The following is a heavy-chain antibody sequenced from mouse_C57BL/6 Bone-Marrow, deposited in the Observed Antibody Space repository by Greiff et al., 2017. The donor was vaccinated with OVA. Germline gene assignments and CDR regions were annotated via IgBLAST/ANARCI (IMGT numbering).Heavy chain of an antibody. V-gene: IGHV1-39*01. CDR3: ARWEGYDVAWFAY. D-gene: IGHD2-2*01. Sequence: EVQLQQSGPELVKPGASVKISCKASGYSFTDYNMNWVKQSNGKSLEWIGVINPNYGTTSYNQKFQGKATLTVDQSSSPAYMQLHSLTSEDSAVDYCARWEGYDVAWFAYWGQGTLVTVSA. CDR2: INPNYGTT. J-gene: IGHJ3*01. CDR1: GYSFTDYN.